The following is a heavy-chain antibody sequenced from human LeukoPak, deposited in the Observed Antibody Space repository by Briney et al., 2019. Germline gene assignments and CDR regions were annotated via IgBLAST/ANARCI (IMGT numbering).Heavy chain of an antibody. CDR1: GFTCSSYG. J-gene: IGHJ4*02. V-gene: IGHV3-30*02. D-gene: IGHD3-3*01. CDR3: AKDSNYDFWSGYSFDY. Sequence: GGSLRLSCAASGFTCSSYGMHWVRQAPGKGLEWVAFIRYDGSNKYYADSVKGRFTISRDNSKNTLYLQMNSLRAEDTAVYYCAKDSNYDFWSGYSFDYWGREPWSPSPQ. CDR2: IRYDGSNK.